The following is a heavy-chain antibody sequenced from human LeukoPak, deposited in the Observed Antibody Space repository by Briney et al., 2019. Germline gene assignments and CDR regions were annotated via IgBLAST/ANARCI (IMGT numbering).Heavy chain of an antibody. CDR2: INSDGSRT. CDR1: GFTFSSYW. D-gene: IGHD2-15*01. J-gene: IGHJ4*02. V-gene: IGHV3-74*01. CDR3: AEDHTSYSVYGNFDY. Sequence: GGSLRLSCAASGFTFSSYWMHWVRQAPGKGLVWVSRINSDGSRTYYADSVKGRFTISRDNSKNTLYLQMNSLRAEDTAVYYCAEDHTSYSVYGNFDYWGQGTLVTVSS.